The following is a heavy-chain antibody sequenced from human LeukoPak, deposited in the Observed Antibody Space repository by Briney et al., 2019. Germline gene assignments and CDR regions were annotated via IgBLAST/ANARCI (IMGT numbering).Heavy chain of an antibody. D-gene: IGHD3-9*01. CDR3: ASRRRLGYDILTGYYAGDAFDI. CDR2: ISAYNGNT. CDR1: GYTFTDYY. J-gene: IGHJ3*02. V-gene: IGHV1-18*04. Sequence: ASVKVSCKASGYTFTDYYMHWVRQAPGQGLEWMGWISAYNGNTNYAQKLQGRVTMTTDTSTSTAYMELRSLRSDDTAVYYCASRRRLGYDILTGYYAGDAFDIWGQGTMVTVSS.